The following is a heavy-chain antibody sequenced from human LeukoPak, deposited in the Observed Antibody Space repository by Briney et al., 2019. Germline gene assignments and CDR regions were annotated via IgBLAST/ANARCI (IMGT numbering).Heavy chain of an antibody. Sequence: GGSLRLSCAASGFTVTSNYMSWVRQAPGKGLEWVGRIKSKTDGGKTDYAAPVKGRFTISRDDSKNTLYLQMNSLKTEDTAVYYCTTASLGAPGDLTGYFDLWGRGTLVTVSS. V-gene: IGHV3-15*01. CDR1: GFTVTSNY. CDR3: TTASLGAPGDLTGYFDL. J-gene: IGHJ2*01. CDR2: IKSKTDGGKT. D-gene: IGHD4-17*01.